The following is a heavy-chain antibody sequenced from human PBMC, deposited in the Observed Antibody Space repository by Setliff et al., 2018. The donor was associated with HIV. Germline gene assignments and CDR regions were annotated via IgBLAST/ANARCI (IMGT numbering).Heavy chain of an antibody. D-gene: IGHD6-13*01. CDR3: AKDRQQLDPREFDY. CDR2: ISSSATYT. V-gene: IGHV3-11*05. J-gene: IGHJ4*02. CDR1: GFTFSDYY. Sequence: GGSLRLSCAASGFTFSDYYMTWIRQAPGKGLEWVSFISSSATYTTYADSVKGRFTISRDNAKKAMYLQMNSLRGEDTAVYYCAKDRQQLDPREFDYWGQGTLVTAPQ.